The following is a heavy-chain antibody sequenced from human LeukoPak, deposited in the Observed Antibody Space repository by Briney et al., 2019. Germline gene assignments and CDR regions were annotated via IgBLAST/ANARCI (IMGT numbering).Heavy chain of an antibody. D-gene: IGHD4-11*01. J-gene: IGHJ3*02. Sequence: SVKVSCKASGGTFRSYAINWVRQAPGQGLEWMGGIIPVFGTANYAQKFQGRVTITADESTSTAYMELSSLRSEDTAVYYCARDQPNSNYDAFDIWGQGTMVTVSS. CDR2: IIPVFGTA. CDR3: ARDQPNSNYDAFDI. V-gene: IGHV1-69*13. CDR1: GGTFRSYA.